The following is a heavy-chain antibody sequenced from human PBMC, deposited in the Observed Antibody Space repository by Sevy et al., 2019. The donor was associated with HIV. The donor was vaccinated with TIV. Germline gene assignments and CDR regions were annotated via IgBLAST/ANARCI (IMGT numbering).Heavy chain of an antibody. CDR1: GFSFGSNA. J-gene: IGHJ4*02. D-gene: IGHD4-17*01. V-gene: IGHV3-30*04. Sequence: GGSLRLSCAASGFSFGSNAMHWVRQAPGKGLVWVAVISHDGRNKYYADSVRGRFTISRDNSKNTLFLQMNSLRADDTAMYYCAREPRTTATIGCYFDYWGQGTLVTVSS. CDR3: AREPRTTATIGCYFDY. CDR2: ISHDGRNK.